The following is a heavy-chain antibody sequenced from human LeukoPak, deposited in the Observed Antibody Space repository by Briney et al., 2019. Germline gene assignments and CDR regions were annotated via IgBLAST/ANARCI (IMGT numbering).Heavy chain of an antibody. J-gene: IGHJ4*02. CDR3: ARSSGYSYGPFDY. Sequence: SETLSLTCTVSGGSISSYSWSWIRQPPGKGLEWIGYIYYSGSTNYNPSLKSRVTISVDTSKNQSSLKLNSVTAADTAVYYCARSSGYSYGPFDYWGQGTLVTVSS. V-gene: IGHV4-59*01. CDR1: GGSISSYS. CDR2: IYYSGST. D-gene: IGHD5-18*01.